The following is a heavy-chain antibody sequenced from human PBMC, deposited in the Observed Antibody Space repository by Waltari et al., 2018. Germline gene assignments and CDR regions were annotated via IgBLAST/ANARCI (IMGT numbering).Heavy chain of an antibody. D-gene: IGHD6-13*01. CDR1: GGSISSGSYY. J-gene: IGHJ3*02. Sequence: QVQLQESGPGLVKPSQTLSLTCTVSGGSISSGSYYWSWIRQPAGKGLEWIGRIYTSGSTNYNPSLKSRVTISVDTSKNQFSLKLSSVTAADTAVYYCARVGYSSSWSAFDIWGQGTMVTVSS. CDR2: IYTSGST. V-gene: IGHV4-61*02. CDR3: ARVGYSSSWSAFDI.